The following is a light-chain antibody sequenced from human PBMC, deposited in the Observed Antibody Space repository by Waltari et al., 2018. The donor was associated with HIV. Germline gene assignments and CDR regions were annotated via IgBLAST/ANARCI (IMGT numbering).Light chain of an antibody. CDR1: SSTIGINT. CDR2: NNE. J-gene: IGLJ2*01. V-gene: IGLV1-44*01. CDR3: AAWDDSLNGHVV. Sequence: QSVLTHPPSASGTPGHRFTLSSSGSSSTIGINTVNWSLPLPGTAPKLPIYNNEQRPSGVPDRFSGSKSGTSASLAITGLQSDDEADYYCAAWDDSLNGHVVFGGGTKLTVL.